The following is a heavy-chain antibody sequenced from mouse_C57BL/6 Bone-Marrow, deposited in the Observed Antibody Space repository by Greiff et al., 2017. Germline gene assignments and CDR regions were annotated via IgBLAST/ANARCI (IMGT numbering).Heavy chain of an antibody. Sequence: EVQLVESEGGLVQPGSSMKLSCTASGFTLSDYYMAWVRQVPEKGLEWVANINYDGSSTYYLDSLKSRFIISRDNAKNILYLQMSSLKSEDTATYYCARDRGDYWGQGTSVTVSS. CDR2: INYDGSST. D-gene: IGHD3-1*01. V-gene: IGHV5-16*01. J-gene: IGHJ4*01. CDR1: GFTLSDYY. CDR3: ARDRGDY.